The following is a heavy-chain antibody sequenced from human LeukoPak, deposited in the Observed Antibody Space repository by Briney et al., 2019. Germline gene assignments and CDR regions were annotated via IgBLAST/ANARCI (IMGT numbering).Heavy chain of an antibody. CDR1: GGTFSSYA. V-gene: IGHV1-69*05. Sequence: ASVKVSCKASGGTFSSYAISWVRQAPGQGLEWMGGIIPIFGTANYAQKFQGRVTITTDESTSTAYMELSSLRSEDTAVYYCARSSTSPILRYFDYWGQGTLVTVFS. J-gene: IGHJ4*02. CDR2: IIPIFGTA. D-gene: IGHD2-2*01. CDR3: ARSSTSPILRYFDY.